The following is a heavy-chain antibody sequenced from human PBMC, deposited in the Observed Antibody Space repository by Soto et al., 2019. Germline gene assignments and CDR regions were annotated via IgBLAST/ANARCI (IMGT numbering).Heavy chain of an antibody. Sequence: GAPVKGSCKASGYTLTRHYIHLVRKAPGQRVGWKGRDNPNSGGTNYAQKFQGWVTMTRDTSISTAYMELSRLRSDDTAVYYCARENFGDYGDYDQSLANYYYYYGMDVWGQGTTVTVSS. V-gene: IGHV1-2*04. J-gene: IGHJ6*02. D-gene: IGHD4-17*01. CDR3: ARENFGDYGDYDQSLANYYYYYGMDV. CDR1: GYTLTRHY. CDR2: DNPNSGGT.